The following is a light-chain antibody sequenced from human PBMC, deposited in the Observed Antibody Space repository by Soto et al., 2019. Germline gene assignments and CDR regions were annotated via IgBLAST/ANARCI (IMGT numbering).Light chain of an antibody. CDR3: QQYGSSPPVT. CDR1: QSVRSRY. J-gene: IGKJ2*01. CDR2: GAS. Sequence: EIVLTQSPCTLSLSPGERATLSCRASQSVRSRYVSWYQQKPGQAPRLLIYGASSRATGIPDRFSGSGSWTAFTLTITSMEPEDFAVYYCQQYGSSPPVTFGQGTKLEIK. V-gene: IGKV3-20*01.